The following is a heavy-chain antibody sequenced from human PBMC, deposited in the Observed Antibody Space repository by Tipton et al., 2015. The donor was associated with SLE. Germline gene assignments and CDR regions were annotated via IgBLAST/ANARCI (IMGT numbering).Heavy chain of an antibody. J-gene: IGHJ2*01. CDR1: GASISSGSYY. D-gene: IGHD1-26*01. CDR2: IYNTGAT. Sequence: TLSLTCTVSGASISSGSYYWSWIRQPAGQGLEWIGRIYNTGATYYNPSLKSRVSMSVDTSKNQISLRLNSVTAADTAVYYCARVDRGPRNFDLWGRGTLVTVSS. CDR3: ARVDRGPRNFDL. V-gene: IGHV4-61*02.